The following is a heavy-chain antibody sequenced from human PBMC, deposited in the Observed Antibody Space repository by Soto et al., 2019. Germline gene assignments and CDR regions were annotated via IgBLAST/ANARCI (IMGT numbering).Heavy chain of an antibody. CDR2: ISAYNGNT. CDR3: ARDRYCSGGSCYDHNWFDP. J-gene: IGHJ5*02. Sequence: ASVKVSCKASGYTFTSYGISWVRQAPGQGLEWMGWISAYNGNTNYAQKLQGRVTMTTDTSTSTAYMELRSLRSDDTAVYYCARDRYCSGGSCYDHNWFDPWGQGTLVTVSS. V-gene: IGHV1-18*01. D-gene: IGHD2-15*01. CDR1: GYTFTSYG.